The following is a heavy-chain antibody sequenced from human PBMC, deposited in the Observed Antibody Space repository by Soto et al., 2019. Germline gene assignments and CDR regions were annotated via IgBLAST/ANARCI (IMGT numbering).Heavy chain of an antibody. J-gene: IGHJ4*01. V-gene: IGHV4-30-2*01. Sequence: QVQLQESGSGLVKPSQTLVLTCTVSGDSISRDGYSWSCLRQPPGKGLEWIGYIYHSGATYYNPSLKSRVTTSVDKSKNQFSLSLASVTAADTAVYYCAREMSYYFDSWGHGTLVTVSS. CDR1: GDSISRDGYS. CDR3: AREMSYYFDS. CDR2: IYHSGAT.